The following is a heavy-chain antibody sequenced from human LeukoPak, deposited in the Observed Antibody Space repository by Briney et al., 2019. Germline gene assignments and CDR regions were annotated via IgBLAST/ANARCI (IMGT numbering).Heavy chain of an antibody. CDR3: ARGGWELLAYYFDY. D-gene: IGHD1-26*01. Sequence: SETLSLTCTVSGYSISSGYYWGWIRQPPGKGLEWIGSIYHSGSTYYNPSLKSRVTISVDTSKNQFSLKLSSVTAADTAVYYCARGGWELLAYYFDYWGQGTLVTVSS. J-gene: IGHJ4*02. CDR1: GYSISSGYY. CDR2: IYHSGST. V-gene: IGHV4-38-2*02.